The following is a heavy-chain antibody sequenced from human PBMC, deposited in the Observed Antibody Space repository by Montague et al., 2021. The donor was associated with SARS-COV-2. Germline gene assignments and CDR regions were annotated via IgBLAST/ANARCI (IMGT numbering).Heavy chain of an antibody. J-gene: IGHJ2*01. CDR3: AREFRTYGYGGQYWYFDL. V-gene: IGHV4-4*02. CDR1: GGSISSSHW. D-gene: IGHD3-10*01. CDR2: IYHSGST. Sequence: SETLSLTCAVSGGSISSSHWWSWVRQPPGKGLEWIGEIYHSGSTYYNPSLKSRATISIDKSKNQFPLKLSSVTAADTAVYYCAREFRTYGYGGQYWYFDLWGRGTLVTVSS.